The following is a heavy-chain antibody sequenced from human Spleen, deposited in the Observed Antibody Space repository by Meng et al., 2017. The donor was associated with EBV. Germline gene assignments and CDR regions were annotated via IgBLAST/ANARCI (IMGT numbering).Heavy chain of an antibody. J-gene: IGHJ4*02. CDR1: GGSFSAYY. V-gene: IGHV4-34*01. Sequence: QGRVKSGWSGLLKPLGPRSPTCAVYGGSFSAYYGDWIRQPPGKGLEWIGEINHSGSTNYNPSLKSRVTISVDTSKNQFSLKLSSVTAADTAVYYCARGGHFGAAAGPDYWGQGTLVTVSS. CDR2: INHSGST. D-gene: IGHD6-13*01. CDR3: ARGGHFGAAAGPDY.